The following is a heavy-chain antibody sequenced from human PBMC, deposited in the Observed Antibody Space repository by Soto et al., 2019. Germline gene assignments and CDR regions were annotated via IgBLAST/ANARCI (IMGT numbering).Heavy chain of an antibody. J-gene: IGHJ5*02. V-gene: IGHV1-2*02. CDR3: AREGGSETLQPSYNWFDT. D-gene: IGHD6-25*01. CDR1: GYTFSDYY. Sequence: ASVKVSCKAGGYTFSDYYIQWVRQAPGQGLEYMGWISPKSGGAAYAQKFRGRVTMTRDTSITTVYMELSNLRSDDTAVYYCAREGGSETLQPSYNWFDTWGQGTLVTVSS. CDR2: ISPKSGGA.